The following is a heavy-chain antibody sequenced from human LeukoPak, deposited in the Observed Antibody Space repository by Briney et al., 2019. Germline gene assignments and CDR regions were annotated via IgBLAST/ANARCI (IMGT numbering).Heavy chain of an antibody. CDR3: AKDLNAYYYDSSGPRGAFDI. V-gene: IGHV3-23*01. CDR1: GFTFSSYA. D-gene: IGHD3-22*01. J-gene: IGHJ3*02. CDR2: ISGSGGST. Sequence: PGGSLRLSCAASGFTFSSYAMSWVRQAPGKGPEWVSAISGSGGSTYYADSVKGRFTISRDNSKNTLYLQMNSLRAEDTAVYYCAKDLNAYYYDSSGPRGAFDIWGQGTMVTVSS.